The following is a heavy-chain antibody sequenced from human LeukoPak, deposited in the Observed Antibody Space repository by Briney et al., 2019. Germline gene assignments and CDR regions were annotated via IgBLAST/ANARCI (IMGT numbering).Heavy chain of an antibody. CDR3: ARTTRGYTYASDY. Sequence: SGPALVKPTQTLTLTCTFSGFSLSTSGMCVSWIRQPPGKALEWLARIDWDDDKYHNTSLRTRLTISKDSSKNQVVLTMTNMDPVDTATYYCARTTRGYTYASDYWGQGTLVTVSS. CDR1: GFSLSTSGMC. CDR2: IDWDDDK. J-gene: IGHJ4*02. V-gene: IGHV2-70*11. D-gene: IGHD5-18*01.